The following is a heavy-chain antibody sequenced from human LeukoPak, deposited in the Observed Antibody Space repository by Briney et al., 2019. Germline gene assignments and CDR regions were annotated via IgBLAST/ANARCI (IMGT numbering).Heavy chain of an antibody. D-gene: IGHD2-15*01. CDR1: GGTFSSYA. J-gene: IGHJ4*02. Sequence: SVKVSCKASGGTFSSYAISWVRQAPGQGLEWMGGIIPIFGTANYAQKFQGRVTITTDESTSTAYMELSSLRSEDTAVYYCARAGSCSGGSCYPPPFDYWGQGTLVTVSS. CDR3: ARAGSCSGGSCYPPPFDY. V-gene: IGHV1-69*05. CDR2: IIPIFGTA.